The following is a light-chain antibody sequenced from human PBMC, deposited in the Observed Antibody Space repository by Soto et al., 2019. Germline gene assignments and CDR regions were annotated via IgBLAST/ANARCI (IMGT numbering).Light chain of an antibody. V-gene: IGKV3-15*01. CDR3: QQGHNWPLT. Sequence: EIVMTQSPATLSVSPGESATLSCRASQSISSELAWYQQKPGQPPRLLIYGASTRATGVPARFTGSGSGSDFTPTISVLQSEDFAVYYCQQGHNWPLTFGQGTRLEI. CDR1: QSISSE. CDR2: GAS. J-gene: IGKJ2*01.